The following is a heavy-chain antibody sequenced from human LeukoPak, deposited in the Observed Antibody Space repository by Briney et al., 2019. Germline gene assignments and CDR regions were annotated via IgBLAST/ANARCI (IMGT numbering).Heavy chain of an antibody. Sequence: PSETLSLTCAVYGGSFTGSYWSWIRQAPGKGLEWIGEIHNSGGTNYNPSLKSRVKISLDTSKNQFSLNLTSLTAADTAIYYCAMRRFGVAVKRPRWFDPWGQGTLVTVSS. D-gene: IGHD3-3*01. V-gene: IGHV4-34*01. CDR2: IHNSGGT. CDR3: AMRRFGVAVKRPRWFDP. J-gene: IGHJ5*02. CDR1: GGSFTGSY.